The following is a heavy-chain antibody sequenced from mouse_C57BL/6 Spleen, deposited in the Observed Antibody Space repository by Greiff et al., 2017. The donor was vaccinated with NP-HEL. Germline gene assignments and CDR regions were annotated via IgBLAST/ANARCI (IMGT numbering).Heavy chain of an antibody. CDR1: GYSFTGYY. Sequence: VQLQQSGPELVKPGASVKISCKASGYSFTGYYMNWVKQSPEKSLEWIGEINPSTGGTTYNQKFKAKATLTVDKSSSTAYMQLKSLTSEDSAVYYCARKGSVREYFDYWGQGTTLTVSS. CDR2: INPSTGGT. V-gene: IGHV1-42*01. J-gene: IGHJ2*01. CDR3: ARKGSVREYFDY. D-gene: IGHD2-14*01.